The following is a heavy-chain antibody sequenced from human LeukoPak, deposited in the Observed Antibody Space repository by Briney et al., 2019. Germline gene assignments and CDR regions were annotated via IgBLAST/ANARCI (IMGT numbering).Heavy chain of an antibody. CDR2: IYTSGST. CDR1: GGSISSYY. D-gene: IGHD3-22*01. V-gene: IGHV4-4*07. CDR3: ARAGESITMIVVADWYFDL. Sequence: PSETLSLTCTVSGGSISSYYWSWIRQPAGKGLEWIGRIYTSGSTNYNPSLKSRVTISVDTSKNQFSLKLSSVTAADTAVYYCARAGESITMIVVADWYFDLWGRGTLVTVSS. J-gene: IGHJ2*01.